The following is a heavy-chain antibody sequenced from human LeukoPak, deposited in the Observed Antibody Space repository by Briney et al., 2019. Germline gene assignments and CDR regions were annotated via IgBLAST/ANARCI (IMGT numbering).Heavy chain of an antibody. J-gene: IGHJ5*02. D-gene: IGHD3-22*01. CDR1: GGSFSGYY. CDR2: INHSGST. V-gene: IGHV4-34*01. Sequence: SSETLSLTCAVYGGSFSGYYWSWIRQPPGKGLEWIGEINHSGSTNYNPSLKSRVTISVDTSKNQFSLKLSSVTAADTAVYYCASRGYSGYTSYYYDSSGPKNNWFDPWGQGTLVTVSS. CDR3: ASRGYSGYTSYYYDSSGPKNNWFDP.